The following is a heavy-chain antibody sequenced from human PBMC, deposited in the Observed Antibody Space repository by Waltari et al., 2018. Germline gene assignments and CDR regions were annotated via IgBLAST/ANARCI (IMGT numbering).Heavy chain of an antibody. CDR1: GGPISSYY. CDR3: ARDYIADDYGDYDYYYGMDV. Sequence: QVQLQESGPGLVTPSETLSLTCTVSGGPISSYYWIWLRPPPGKGLEWIGYIYYSGSTNYNPSLKSRVTISVDTSKNQFSLKLSSVTAADTAVYYCARDYIADDYGDYDYYYGMDVWGQGTTVTVSS. J-gene: IGHJ6*02. V-gene: IGHV4-59*01. CDR2: IYYSGST. D-gene: IGHD4-17*01.